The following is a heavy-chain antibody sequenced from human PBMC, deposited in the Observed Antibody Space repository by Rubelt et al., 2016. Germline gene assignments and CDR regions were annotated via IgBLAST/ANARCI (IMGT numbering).Heavy chain of an antibody. D-gene: IGHD3-10*01. J-gene: IGHJ4*02. V-gene: IGHV4-59*01. CDR1: GGSISSYY. Sequence: QVQLQESGPGLVKPSETLSLTCTVSGGSISSYYWSWIRQPPGKGLEWIGYIYYSGSTNYNPSLKSRVTILVVTSKKQFSLKLICGTAAETAVYYWARGSIGTMVRGVPLHWGQGTLVTVSS. CDR3: ARGSIGTMVRGVPLH. CDR2: IYYSGST.